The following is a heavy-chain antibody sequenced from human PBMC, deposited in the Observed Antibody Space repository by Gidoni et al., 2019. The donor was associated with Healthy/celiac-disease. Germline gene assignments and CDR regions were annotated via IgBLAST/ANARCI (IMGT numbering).Heavy chain of an antibody. J-gene: IGHJ4*02. D-gene: IGHD3-10*01. V-gene: IGHV3-11*06. CDR3: ASLPGRRFGEWNPGY. Sequence: QVQLVESGGGLVKPGGSLRLSCAASGFTFIDYYMSWIRQAPGKGLEWVSYISSSSSYTNYADSVKGRFTISRDNAKNSLYLQMNSLRAEDTAVYYCASLPGRRFGEWNPGYWGQGTLVTVSS. CDR2: ISSSSSYT. CDR1: GFTFIDYY.